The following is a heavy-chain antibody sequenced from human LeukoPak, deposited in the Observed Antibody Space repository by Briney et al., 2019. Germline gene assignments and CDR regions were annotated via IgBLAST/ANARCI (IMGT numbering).Heavy chain of an antibody. CDR1: GGSISSSSYY. V-gene: IGHV4-39*01. CDR3: AIPQGFQLLDFEY. CDR2: IYYSGST. Sequence: SETLSLTCTVSGGSISSSSYYWGWIRQPPGKGLEWIGSIYYSGSTYYNPSLKSRVTISVDTSKNQFSLKLSSVTAADTAVYYCAIPQGFQLLDFEYWGQGTLVTVSS. J-gene: IGHJ4*02. D-gene: IGHD2-2*01.